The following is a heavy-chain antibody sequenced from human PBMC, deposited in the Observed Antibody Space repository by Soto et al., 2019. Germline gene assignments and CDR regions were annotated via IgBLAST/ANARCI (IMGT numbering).Heavy chain of an antibody. Sequence: SVTLCLTCSVSGAALKSGNYYWSWIRQVPGKGLEWIGHIYVTGAVDYNPSLRDRITISQDTSERQFSLNLRLVTAADTAVYYCARLRIATNNYKWFDPWGQGTLVTVSS. D-gene: IGHD2-21*01. V-gene: IGHV4-31*03. CDR3: ARLRIATNNYKWFDP. J-gene: IGHJ5*02. CDR1: GAALKSGNYY. CDR2: IYVTGAV.